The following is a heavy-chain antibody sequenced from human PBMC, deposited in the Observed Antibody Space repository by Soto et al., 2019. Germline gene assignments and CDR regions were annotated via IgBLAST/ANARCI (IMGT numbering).Heavy chain of an antibody. V-gene: IGHV3-48*01. CDR2: IGIGSSTK. D-gene: IGHD3-22*01. Sequence: GGSLRLSCAASGFTFSSYSMNWVRQAPGKGLEWVSYIGIGSSTKYYADSVKGRFTISRDNAKNSLYLQMNSLRAEDTAVYYCARDQLYYNDISGRPLNAFDVWGQGTMVTVSS. CDR3: ARDQLYYNDISGRPLNAFDV. CDR1: GFTFSSYS. J-gene: IGHJ3*01.